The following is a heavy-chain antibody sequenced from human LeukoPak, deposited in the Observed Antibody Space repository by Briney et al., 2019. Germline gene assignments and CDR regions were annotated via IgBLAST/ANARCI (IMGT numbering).Heavy chain of an antibody. CDR2: ISSSSSYI. Sequence: GGSLRLSCAASGFTFSSYRMNWVRQAPGKGLEWVSSISSSSSYIYYADSVEGRFTISRDNAKNSLYLQMNSLRAEDTAVYYCARDFVGATSPCFDYWGQGTLVTVSS. J-gene: IGHJ4*02. D-gene: IGHD1-26*01. V-gene: IGHV3-21*01. CDR1: GFTFSSYR. CDR3: ARDFVGATSPCFDY.